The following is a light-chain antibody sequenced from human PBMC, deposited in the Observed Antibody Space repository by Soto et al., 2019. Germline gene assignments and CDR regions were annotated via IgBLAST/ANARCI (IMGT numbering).Light chain of an antibody. CDR3: NSYTSKSTGV. CDR1: SRDVGGYNY. Sequence: QSALTQPASVSGSPGQSITISCAGTSRDVGGYNYVSWYQQRPGKAPKLIIYEVSNRPSGVSNRFSGSKSGNTASLTISGLQAEDEADYYCNSYTSKSTGVFGTGTKVTVL. V-gene: IGLV2-14*01. J-gene: IGLJ1*01. CDR2: EVS.